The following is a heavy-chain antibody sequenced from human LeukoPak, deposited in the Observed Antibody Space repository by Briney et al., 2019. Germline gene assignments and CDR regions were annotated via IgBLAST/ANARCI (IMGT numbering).Heavy chain of an antibody. J-gene: IGHJ6*04. Sequence: SETLSLTCTVSGGSISSSSYYWGWIRQPPGKGLEWIGSIYYSGSTYYNPSLKSRVTISVDTSKNQFSLKLSSVTAADTAVYYCASSSDTYGSGSYYNGLGDVWGKGTTVTTSS. CDR1: GGSISSSSYY. D-gene: IGHD3-10*01. V-gene: IGHV4-39*01. CDR2: IYYSGST. CDR3: ASSSDTYGSGSYYNGLGDV.